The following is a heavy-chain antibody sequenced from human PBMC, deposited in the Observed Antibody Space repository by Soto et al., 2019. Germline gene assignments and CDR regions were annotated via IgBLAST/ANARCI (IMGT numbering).Heavy chain of an antibody. V-gene: IGHV4-61*01. Sequence: SETLSLPCTVSGGSVSSGSYYWSWIRQPPGKGLEWIGYIYYSGSTNYNPSLKSRVTISVDTSKNQFSLKLSSVTAADTAVYYCARGRDYDFWSGLFLDYWGQGTLVNVPQ. J-gene: IGHJ4*02. CDR2: IYYSGST. CDR3: ARGRDYDFWSGLFLDY. CDR1: GGSVSSGSYY. D-gene: IGHD3-3*01.